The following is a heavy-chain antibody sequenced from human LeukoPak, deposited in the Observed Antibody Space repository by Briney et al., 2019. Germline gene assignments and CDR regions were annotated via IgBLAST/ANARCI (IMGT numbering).Heavy chain of an antibody. CDR2: ISGSTGST. CDR1: GFTFSNYA. V-gene: IGHV3-23*01. D-gene: IGHD6-13*01. CDR3: AKDLRGITAGLDY. J-gene: IGHJ4*02. Sequence: GGSLRLSCAASGFTFSNYAMNWVRQAPGKGLEWVSLISGSTGSTYYADSVKGRFSISRDNSKNTVYLQMNSLRVEDTAVYYCAKDLRGITAGLDYWGQGTLVTVSS.